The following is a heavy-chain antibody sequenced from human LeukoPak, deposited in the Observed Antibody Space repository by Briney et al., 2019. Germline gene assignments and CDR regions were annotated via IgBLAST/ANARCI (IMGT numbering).Heavy chain of an antibody. CDR1: GGTFSSYA. D-gene: IGHD3-3*01. J-gene: IGHJ3*02. CDR2: IIPIFGTA. Sequence: GASVKVSCKASGGTFSSYAISWVRQAPGRGLEWMGGIIPIFGTANYAQKFQGRVTITADESTSTAYMELSSLRSEDTAVYYCARVQSHLEWLLHGYQAFDIWGQGTMVTVSS. CDR3: ARVQSHLEWLLHGYQAFDI. V-gene: IGHV1-69*13.